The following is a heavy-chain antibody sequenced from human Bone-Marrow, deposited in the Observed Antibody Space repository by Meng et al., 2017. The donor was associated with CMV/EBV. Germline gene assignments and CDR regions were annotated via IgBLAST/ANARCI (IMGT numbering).Heavy chain of an antibody. V-gene: IGHV4-39*01. D-gene: IGHD1-7*01. CDR1: GGSISSSSYY. Sequence: GSLRLSCTVSGGSISSSSYYWGWIRQPPGKGLEWIGSIYYSGSTYYNPSLKSRVTISVDTSKNQFSLKLSSVTAADTAVYYCARSAAGNNWNYVRVYYYYGMDVWGQGTTVTVSS. J-gene: IGHJ6*02. CDR2: IYYSGST. CDR3: ARSAAGNNWNYVRVYYYYGMDV.